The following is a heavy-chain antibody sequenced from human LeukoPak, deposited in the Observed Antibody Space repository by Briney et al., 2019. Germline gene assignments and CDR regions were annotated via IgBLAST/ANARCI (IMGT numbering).Heavy chain of an antibody. V-gene: IGHV1-2*02. D-gene: IGHD3-22*01. CDR3: ARSADSSGYSDFDY. J-gene: IGHJ4*02. Sequence: ASVTVSCKASGYTFTGYYMHWVRQAPGQGLEWMGWINPNSGGTNYAQKFQGRVTMTRDTSISTAYMELSRLRSDDTAVYYCARSADSSGYSDFDYWGQGTLVTVSS. CDR1: GYTFTGYY. CDR2: INPNSGGT.